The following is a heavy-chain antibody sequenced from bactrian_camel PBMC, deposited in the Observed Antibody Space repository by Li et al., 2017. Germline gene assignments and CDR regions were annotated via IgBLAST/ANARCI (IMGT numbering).Heavy chain of an antibody. CDR1: GFADSRYC. V-gene: IGHV3S26*01. CDR2: FIGTDGTT. Sequence: HVQLVESGGGSVQAGGSLKLSCAYSGFADSRYCMAWFRQAPGKEREGVAFIGTDGTTSYDDSVKGRFTISGDNAKNTLYLQMNSLKTEDTAVYYCQTELFSLRHWGQGTQVTVS. J-gene: IGHJ4*01. CDR3: QTELFSLRH. D-gene: IGHD2*01.